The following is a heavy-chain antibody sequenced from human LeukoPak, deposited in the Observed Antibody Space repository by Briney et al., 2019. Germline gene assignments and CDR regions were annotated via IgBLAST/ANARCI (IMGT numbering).Heavy chain of an antibody. CDR2: ISYDGSNK. Sequence: GSLRLSCAASGFPFSSYAMHWVRQAPGKGLEWVAVISYDGSNKYYADSVKGRFTISRDNSKNTLYLQMNSLRAEDTAVYYCARATMNGNWFDPWGQGTLVTVSS. D-gene: IGHD3-22*01. CDR3: ARATMNGNWFDP. CDR1: GFPFSSYA. J-gene: IGHJ5*02. V-gene: IGHV3-30-3*01.